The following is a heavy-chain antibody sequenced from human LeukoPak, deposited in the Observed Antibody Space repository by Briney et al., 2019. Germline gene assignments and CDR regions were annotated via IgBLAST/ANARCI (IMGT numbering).Heavy chain of an antibody. V-gene: IGHV3-64D*06. Sequence: GSLGLSCSASGFPFSTSAIHWVRPAPGKGLEYVSAISSNGGSTYYAGSVKGRFTISRDNSKNTLSLQMSSLRPEDTAVYYCVKLPYSDTSAYYVDYWGQGTLVTVSS. D-gene: IGHD3-22*01. CDR1: GFPFSTSA. CDR2: ISSNGGST. J-gene: IGHJ4*02. CDR3: VKLPYSDTSAYYVDY.